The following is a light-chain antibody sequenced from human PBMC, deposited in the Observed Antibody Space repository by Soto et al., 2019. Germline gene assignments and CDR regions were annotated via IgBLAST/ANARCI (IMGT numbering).Light chain of an antibody. J-gene: IGKJ5*01. CDR3: QQYNNWPKIT. CDR2: GAS. CDR1: QSGSDK. Sequence: EIVMTQSPATLSVSPGERATVSCRASQSGSDKLAWYQQKPGQAPRLLIYGASTRASGITARFSGSGSGTEFTLTISSLQSEDFALYYCQQYNNWPKITFGQGTRLEIK. V-gene: IGKV3-15*01.